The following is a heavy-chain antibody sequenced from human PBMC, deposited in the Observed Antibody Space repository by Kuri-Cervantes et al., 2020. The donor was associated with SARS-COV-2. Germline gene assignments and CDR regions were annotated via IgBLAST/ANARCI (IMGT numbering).Heavy chain of an antibody. CDR1: GGTFSSYA. Sequence: SLKVSCKDSGGTFSSYAISRVRQDPGQGLEWLGGIIPIFVIANNAQEFHGRVTITAEKSTSTGYMRLRSLRSDYTAVYYCARVLRRYFDGHWGQGTLVTVSS. V-gene: IGHV1-69*10. CDR2: IIPIFVIA. J-gene: IGHJ4*02. CDR3: ARVLRRYFDGH. D-gene: IGHD3-9*01.